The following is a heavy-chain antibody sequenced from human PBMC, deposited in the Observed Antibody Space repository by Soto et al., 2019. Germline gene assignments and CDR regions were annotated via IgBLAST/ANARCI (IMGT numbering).Heavy chain of an antibody. Sequence: AGSLTLSCAASGFTFSDHYMDWVRQAPEKGLEWVARIRKKANSYTTEYAASVKGRFIISRDDSENSLFLQMNSLKTEDTAVYYCVRSQSGSYPAFDYWGQGTLVTVPQ. V-gene: IGHV3-72*01. J-gene: IGHJ4*02. CDR1: GFTFSDHY. D-gene: IGHD1-26*01. CDR2: IRKKANSYTT. CDR3: VRSQSGSYPAFDY.